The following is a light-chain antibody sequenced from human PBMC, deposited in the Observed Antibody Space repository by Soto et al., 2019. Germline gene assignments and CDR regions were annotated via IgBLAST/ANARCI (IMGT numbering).Light chain of an antibody. CDR3: HQYATPSYT. CDR2: GAF. CDR1: QSVSSNS. V-gene: IGKV3-20*01. Sequence: EIVLTQSPGTLSLSPGERASLSCRASQSVSSNSLAWYQQKPGQPPRLLISGAFSRATGIPDRFSGSGSETDCTLTISRLEPEDFAVYYCHQYATPSYTFGQGTKLEI. J-gene: IGKJ2*01.